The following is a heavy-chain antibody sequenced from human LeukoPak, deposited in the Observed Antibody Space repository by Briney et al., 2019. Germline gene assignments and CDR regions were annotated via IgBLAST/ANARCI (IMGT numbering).Heavy chain of an antibody. CDR3: AKTRTGKTYDILTGYYGFDY. CDR1: GFTFSSYE. J-gene: IGHJ4*02. V-gene: IGHV3-9*01. D-gene: IGHD3-9*01. CDR2: ISWNSGSI. Sequence: GGSLRLSCAAPGFTFSSYEMNWVRQAPGKGLEWVSGISWNSGSIGYADSVKGRFTISRDNAKNFLYLQMNSLRAEDTALYYCAKTRTGKTYDILTGYYGFDYWGQGTLVTVSS.